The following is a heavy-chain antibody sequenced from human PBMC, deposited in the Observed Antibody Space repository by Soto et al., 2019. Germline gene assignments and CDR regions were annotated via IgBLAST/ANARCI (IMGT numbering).Heavy chain of an antibody. V-gene: IGHV3-49*03. D-gene: IGHD2-2*01. J-gene: IGHJ5*02. CDR2: IISKVYGGTT. CDR3: TRNPRSGTSVGWFDP. CDR1: GFTFGDYA. Sequence: TGGSLRLSCTASGFTFGDYAMSWFRQAPGKGLDCVGFIISKVYGGTTEYAASVKGRFTISRDDSKSIAYLQMNSLKADDTAVYYCTRNPRSGTSVGWFDPWGQGTLVTVSS.